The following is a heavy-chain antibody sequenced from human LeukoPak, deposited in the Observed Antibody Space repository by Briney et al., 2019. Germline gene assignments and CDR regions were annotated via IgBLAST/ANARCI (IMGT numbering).Heavy chain of an antibody. V-gene: IGHV6-1*01. CDR3: ARGLTTWLDY. J-gene: IGHJ4*02. D-gene: IGHD2/OR15-2a*01. CDR1: GDSYSNNSSA. CDR2: TYYRSEWCN. Sequence: QTRSLTCAISGDSYSNNSSAGNWIRQSASRGLEWLGRTYYRSEWCNDYAVSVRSRIIINPDTSKNQFSLQLNSVTPEDTAVCYCARGLTTWLDYWGQGTLVTVSS.